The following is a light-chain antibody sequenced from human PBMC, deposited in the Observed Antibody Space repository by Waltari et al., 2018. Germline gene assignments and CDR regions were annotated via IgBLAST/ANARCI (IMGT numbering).Light chain of an antibody. Sequence: QSALTQPAYVSGSPGQSLTISCTGTSSDVGGYNNVSWYQQQPGKAPKLLILEVTNRPSGISNRFSGSKSGNTASLTISGLQAEDEGEYYCSSFTTIGTLVVFGGGTKVTVL. CDR1: SSDVGGYNN. V-gene: IGLV2-14*01. CDR2: EVT. CDR3: SSFTTIGTLVV. J-gene: IGLJ2*01.